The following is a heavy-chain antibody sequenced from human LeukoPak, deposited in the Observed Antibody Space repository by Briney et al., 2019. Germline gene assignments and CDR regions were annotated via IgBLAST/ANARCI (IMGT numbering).Heavy chain of an antibody. D-gene: IGHD1-26*01. CDR2: TYYRSKWYN. V-gene: IGHV6-1*01. J-gene: IGHJ4*02. Sequence: SQTFSLTCAISGESVSSKSATWNWIRQSPSRGLEWLGRTYYRSKWYNDYALSVNSRITINPDTSKNQFSLQLNSVTPEDTAVYYCARLGSFEDYWGQGTLVTVSS. CDR3: ARLGSFEDY. CDR1: GESVSSKSAT.